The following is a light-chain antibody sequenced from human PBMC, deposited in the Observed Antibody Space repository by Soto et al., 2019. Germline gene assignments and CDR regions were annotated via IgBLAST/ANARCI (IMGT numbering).Light chain of an antibody. CDR1: SSNIGSNT. CDR3: AAWDDSLNGHVV. J-gene: IGLJ2*01. CDR2: SNN. Sequence: QSVLTQPPSASGTPGQRVTISCSGSSSNIGSNTVNWYKQLPGTAPKLLIYSNNQRPSGVPDRFSGSKSGTSASLAISGLQSEDQADYYCAAWDDSLNGHVVFGGVTKLTVL. V-gene: IGLV1-44*01.